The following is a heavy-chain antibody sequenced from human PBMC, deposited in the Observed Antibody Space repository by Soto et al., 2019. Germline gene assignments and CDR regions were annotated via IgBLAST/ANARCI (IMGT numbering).Heavy chain of an antibody. D-gene: IGHD2-15*01. CDR2: ISSSSSTI. Sequence: GGSLRLSCAASGFTFSSYSMNWVRQAPGKGLEWVSYISSSSSTIYYADSVKGRFTISRDNAKNSLYLQMNSLRDEDTAVYYCARDLMRGYCSGGSCYSGARTKVEGRAYWGQGTLVTVSS. CDR3: ARDLMRGYCSGGSCYSGARTKVEGRAY. J-gene: IGHJ4*02. V-gene: IGHV3-48*02. CDR1: GFTFSSYS.